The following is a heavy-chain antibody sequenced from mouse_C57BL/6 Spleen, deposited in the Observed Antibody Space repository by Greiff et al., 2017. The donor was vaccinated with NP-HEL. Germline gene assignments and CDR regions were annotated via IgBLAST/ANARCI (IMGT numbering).Heavy chain of an antibody. CDR3: ARHGGNYVYYYAMDY. CDR1: GFSLTSYG. CDR2: IWSDGST. Sequence: VQLVESGPGLVAPSQSLSITCTVSGFSLTSYGVHWVRQPPGKGLEWLVVIWSDGSTTYNSALKSRLSISKDNSKSQVFLKMNSLQTDDTAMYYCARHGGNYVYYYAMDYWGQGTSVTVSS. D-gene: IGHD2-1*01. V-gene: IGHV2-6-1*01. J-gene: IGHJ4*01.